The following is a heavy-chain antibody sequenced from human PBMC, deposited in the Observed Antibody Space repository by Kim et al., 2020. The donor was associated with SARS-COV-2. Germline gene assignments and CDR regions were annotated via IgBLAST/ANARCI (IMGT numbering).Heavy chain of an antibody. J-gene: IGHJ6*02. V-gene: IGHV1-3*01. D-gene: IGHD6-19*01. CDR1: GYTFTSYA. Sequence: ASVKVSCKASGYTFTSYAMHWVRQAPGQRLEWMGWINAGNGNTKYSQKFQGRVTITRDTSASTAYMELSSLRSEDTAVYYCARENSSGWYGYYYGMDVWGQGTTVTVSS. CDR3: ARENSSGWYGYYYGMDV. CDR2: INAGNGNT.